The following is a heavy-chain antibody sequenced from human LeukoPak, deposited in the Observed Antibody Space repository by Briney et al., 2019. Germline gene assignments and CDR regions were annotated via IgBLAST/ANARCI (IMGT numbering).Heavy chain of an antibody. Sequence: ASVKVSCKASGYTFTGYCMHWVRQAPGQGLEWMGWINPNSGGTNYAQKFQGRVTMTRDTSISTAYMELSRLRSDDTAVYYCARAGYYYDISGYEAFHNWGQGTMVTVSS. V-gene: IGHV1-2*02. CDR1: GYTFTGYC. CDR3: ARAGYYYDISGYEAFHN. J-gene: IGHJ3*02. D-gene: IGHD3-22*01. CDR2: INPNSGGT.